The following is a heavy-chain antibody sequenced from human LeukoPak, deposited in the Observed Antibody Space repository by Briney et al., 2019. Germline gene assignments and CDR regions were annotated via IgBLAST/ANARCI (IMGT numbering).Heavy chain of an antibody. V-gene: IGHV4-4*07. Sequence: SETLSLTCTVSGGSISSYYWSWIRQPAGKGLEWIGRIYTSGSTNYNPSLKSRVTISVDTSKNQFSLKLSSVTAADTAVYYCARETYYYGSYPDPPDYWGQGTLVTVSS. CDR2: IYTSGST. J-gene: IGHJ4*02. CDR3: ARETYYYGSYPDPPDY. CDR1: GGSISSYY. D-gene: IGHD3-10*01.